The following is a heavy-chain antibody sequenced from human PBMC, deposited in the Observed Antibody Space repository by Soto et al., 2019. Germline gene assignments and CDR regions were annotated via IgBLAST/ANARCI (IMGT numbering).Heavy chain of an antibody. D-gene: IGHD4-17*01. CDR2: ISGRGGNI. V-gene: IGHV3-23*01. CDR3: AKPSHFGDLAGSFDS. J-gene: IGHJ4*02. CDR1: GFSFNDYA. Sequence: HPGRSLRLACAACGFSFNDYAINWVLQVPGNGLEWVSVISGRGGNIFYGDFVKGRFAISRDNSKNIVYLEMNHLRVEDTAMYYCAKPSHFGDLAGSFDSWGQGTQVTVSS.